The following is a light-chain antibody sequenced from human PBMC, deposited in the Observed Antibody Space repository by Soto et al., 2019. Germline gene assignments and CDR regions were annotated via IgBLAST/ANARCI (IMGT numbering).Light chain of an antibody. V-gene: IGKV1D-16*01. Sequence: DIQMTQSPSSLSASVGDRVTITCRASQGISSRLAWYQQKPEKDPKSLIYAASSLQSGVPSRFSGSGSGTDFTLTISSLQPEDFATYYCQQYNSYTSTFGGGTKVEIK. CDR3: QQYNSYTST. CDR1: QGISSR. CDR2: AAS. J-gene: IGKJ4*01.